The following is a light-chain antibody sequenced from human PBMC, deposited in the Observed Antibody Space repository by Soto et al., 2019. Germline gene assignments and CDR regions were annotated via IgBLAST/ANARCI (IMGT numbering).Light chain of an antibody. V-gene: IGLV2-14*01. CDR1: SSDVGAYNY. J-gene: IGLJ1*01. CDR2: DVS. Sequence: QSALTQPASVSGSPGQSITISCTGTSSDVGAYNYDSWYQQYPGEAPKVIIYDVSHRPAGVSNRFSGSKSGNTVSLTISGLQTQDEADYYCSSYTSATTYVFGTGTKLTVL. CDR3: SSYTSATTYV.